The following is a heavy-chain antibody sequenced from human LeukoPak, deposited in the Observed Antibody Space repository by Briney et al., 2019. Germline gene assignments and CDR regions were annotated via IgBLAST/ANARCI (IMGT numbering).Heavy chain of an antibody. J-gene: IGHJ6*02. CDR1: GGSISSYY. Sequence: SETLSLTCTVSGGSISSYYWSWIRQPAGKGLEWIGRIYTSGSTNYNPSLKSRVTMSVDTSKNQFSLKLGSVTAADTAVYYCARVRAYCGGDCYNPYYYYGMDVWGQGTTVTVSS. D-gene: IGHD2-21*02. CDR2: IYTSGST. CDR3: ARVRAYCGGDCYNPYYYYGMDV. V-gene: IGHV4-4*07.